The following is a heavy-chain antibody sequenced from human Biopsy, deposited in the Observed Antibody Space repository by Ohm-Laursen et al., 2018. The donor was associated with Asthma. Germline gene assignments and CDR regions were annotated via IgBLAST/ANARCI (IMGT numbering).Heavy chain of an antibody. CDR1: GFTFRAHA. J-gene: IGHJ4*02. D-gene: IGHD3-22*01. Sequence: SLRLSCAAPGFTFRAHAMSWVRQAPGKGLEWVSTISGNSGITYYADSVKGRFTISRDNSQNTLYLHMDSLSAEDTAVYYCARGDSSNWSHYYFDYWGQGTLVTVSS. V-gene: IGHV3-23*01. CDR2: ISGNSGIT. CDR3: ARGDSSNWSHYYFDY.